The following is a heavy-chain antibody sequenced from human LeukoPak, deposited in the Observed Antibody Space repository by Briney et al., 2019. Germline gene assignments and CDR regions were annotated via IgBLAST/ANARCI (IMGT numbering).Heavy chain of an antibody. CDR1: GGSISSTTYY. CDR3: ARHEASYFYYYMDV. J-gene: IGHJ6*03. V-gene: IGHV4-39*01. Sequence: ASAALSLTCTVSGGSISSTTYYWAWIRQPPGMGLGWIGSVYYGETTYYNPSLESRVTISVDTSKNQFSLRLNSVTAADTAVYYCARHEASYFYYYMDVWGAGTTAIVSS. CDR2: VYYGETT.